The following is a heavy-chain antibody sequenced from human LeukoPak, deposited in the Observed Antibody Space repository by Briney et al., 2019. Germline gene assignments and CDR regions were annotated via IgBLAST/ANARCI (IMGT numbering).Heavy chain of an antibody. CDR3: AKGRGYCTGGSCYSDD. V-gene: IGHV3-23*01. J-gene: IGHJ4*02. CDR1: GFTFSIYA. D-gene: IGHD2-15*01. CDR2: ISGSDGST. Sequence: GGSLRLSCTAPGFTFSIYAMRCVPHAPGRGLEWVSTISGSDGSTLYADSVKRRLTIPRDNSKNTLYVQMHSLSFEETAIYYCAKGRGYCTGGSCYSDDWGQGTLVTVSS.